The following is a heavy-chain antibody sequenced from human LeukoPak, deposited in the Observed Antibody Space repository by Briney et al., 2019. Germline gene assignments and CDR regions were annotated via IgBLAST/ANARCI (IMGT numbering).Heavy chain of an antibody. CDR1: GGSISSYY. Sequence: SETLSLTCTVSGGSISSYYWSWIRQPPGKGLEWIGYIYYSGSTNYNPSLKSRVTISVDTSKNQFSLKLSSVTAADTAVYYCARVTGYMIEDYFDYWGQGTLVTVSA. D-gene: IGHD3-22*01. V-gene: IGHV4-59*01. CDR3: ARVTGYMIEDYFDY. J-gene: IGHJ4*02. CDR2: IYYSGST.